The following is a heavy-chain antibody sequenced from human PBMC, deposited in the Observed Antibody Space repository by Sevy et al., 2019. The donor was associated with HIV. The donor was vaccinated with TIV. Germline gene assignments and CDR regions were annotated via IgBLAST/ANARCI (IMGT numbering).Heavy chain of an antibody. CDR2: LYYSGIT. J-gene: IGHJ4*02. D-gene: IGHD2-2*01. V-gene: IGHV4-59*01. Sequence: SETLSLTCTVSGGSISSYYWSWIRQPPGKGLEWIGYLYYSGITNNNPTLKSRVTITGDTSKNQFSVKLSSVTAADTSVYYCARGLSYYFNSWGQGTLVTVSS. CDR1: GGSISSYY. CDR3: ARGLSYYFNS.